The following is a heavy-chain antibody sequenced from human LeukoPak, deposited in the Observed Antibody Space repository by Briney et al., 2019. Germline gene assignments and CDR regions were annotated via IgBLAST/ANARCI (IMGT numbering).Heavy chain of an antibody. J-gene: IGHJ4*02. D-gene: IGHD1/OR15-1a*01. CDR3: ARDRGTGPFDY. CDR2: IHHSGST. CDR1: GGSFSGNY. V-gene: IGHV4-34*01. Sequence: SETLSLTCAVYGGSFSGNYWSWIRQPPGKGLEWIGEIHHSGSTNYNPSLKSRVTMSVDTSKNQFSLKLSSVTAADTAVYYCARDRGTGPFDYWGQGTLVTVSS.